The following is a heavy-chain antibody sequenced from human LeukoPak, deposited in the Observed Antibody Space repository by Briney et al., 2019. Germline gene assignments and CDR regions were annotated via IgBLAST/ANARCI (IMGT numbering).Heavy chain of an antibody. J-gene: IGHJ4*02. V-gene: IGHV1-8*01. Sequence: GASVKVSCKASGYTFTSYDINWVRQATGQGLEWMGWMNPNSGNTGYAQKFQGRVTMTRNTSISTAYMELSSLRSEDTAVCYCARGLHRAGYSSGWYIGYWGQGTLVTVSS. CDR3: ARGLHRAGYSSGWYIGY. CDR2: MNPNSGNT. CDR1: GYTFTSYD. D-gene: IGHD6-19*01.